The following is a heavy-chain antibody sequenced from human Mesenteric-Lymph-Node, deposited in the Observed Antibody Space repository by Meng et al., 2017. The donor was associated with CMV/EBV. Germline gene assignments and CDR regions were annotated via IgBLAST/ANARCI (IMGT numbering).Heavy chain of an antibody. Sequence: GESLKISCAASGFTVSNNYMSWVRQAPGKGLEWVGRIKSKTDGGTTDYAAPVKGRFTISRDDSKNTLYLQMNSLKTEDTAVYYCTTDPPVPAAILGYYYGMDVWGQGTTVTVSS. CDR1: GFTVSNNY. V-gene: IGHV3-15*01. D-gene: IGHD2-2*02. CDR2: IKSKTDGGTT. J-gene: IGHJ6*02. CDR3: TTDPPVPAAILGYYYGMDV.